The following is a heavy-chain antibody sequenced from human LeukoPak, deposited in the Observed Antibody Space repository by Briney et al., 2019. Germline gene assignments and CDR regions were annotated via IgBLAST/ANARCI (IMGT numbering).Heavy chain of an antibody. CDR2: IYYSGST. J-gene: IGHJ5*02. V-gene: IGHV4-59*01. Sequence: PSETLSLTCAVYGGSFSGYYWSWIRQPPGKGLEWIGYIYYSGSTNYNSSLKSRVTMSVDTSKNQLSLKLSSVTAADTAVYYCARQTYYSDSSGYYYWFDPWGQGTLVTVSS. CDR3: ARQTYYSDSSGYYYWFDP. CDR1: GGSFSGYY. D-gene: IGHD3-22*01.